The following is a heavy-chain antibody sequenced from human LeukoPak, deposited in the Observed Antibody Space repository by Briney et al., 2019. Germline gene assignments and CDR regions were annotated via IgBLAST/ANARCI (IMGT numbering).Heavy chain of an antibody. D-gene: IGHD6-6*01. CDR1: GFTFSSDA. V-gene: IGHV3-48*01. Sequence: GGSLRLSCAASGFTFSSDAMIWVRQAPGKGLEWVSYISSSSTTIYYADSVKGRFAVSRDNAKNSLYLQMNSLRVEDTAVYYCARGWLAAHPGELDYWGQGTLVTVSS. J-gene: IGHJ4*02. CDR3: ARGWLAAHPGELDY. CDR2: ISSSSTTI.